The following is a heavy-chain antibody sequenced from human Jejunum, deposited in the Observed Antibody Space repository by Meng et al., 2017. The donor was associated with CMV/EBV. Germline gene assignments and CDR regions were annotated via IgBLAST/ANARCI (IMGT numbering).Heavy chain of an antibody. CDR3: ARGRGTVIVVAMEYYFDY. CDR2: INHRGST. Sequence: SVRDYYWAWISQAPGKGLEWIGEINHRGSTNYNPSLKSRVTMSVDTSKNQFSLSLSSVTAADTAVYYCARGRGTVIVVAMEYYFDYWGQGTLVTVSS. J-gene: IGHJ4*02. V-gene: IGHV4-34*01. CDR1: SVRDYY. D-gene: IGHD3-22*01.